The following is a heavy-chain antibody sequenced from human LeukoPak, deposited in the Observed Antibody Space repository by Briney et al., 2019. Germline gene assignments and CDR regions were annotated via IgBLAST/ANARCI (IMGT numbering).Heavy chain of an antibody. D-gene: IGHD1-26*01. CDR3: ARGVPYSGSHGLFDY. Sequence: ASVNVSCKASGGTFSSYAISWVRQAPGQGLEWMGGIIPIFGTANYAQKFQGRVTITADESTSTAYMELSSLRSEDTAVYYCARGVPYSGSHGLFDYWGQGTLVTVSS. V-gene: IGHV1-69*13. J-gene: IGHJ4*02. CDR2: IIPIFGTA. CDR1: GGTFSSYA.